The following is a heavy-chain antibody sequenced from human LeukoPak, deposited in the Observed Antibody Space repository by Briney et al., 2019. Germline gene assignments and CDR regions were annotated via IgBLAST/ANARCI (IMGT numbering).Heavy chain of an antibody. V-gene: IGHV3-21*04. J-gene: IGHJ6*02. CDR3: AKDLEVPAANDYYYGMDV. CDR2: ISSSSSYI. CDR1: GFTFSSYS. Sequence: PGGSLRLSCAASGFTFSSYSMNWVRQAPGKGLEWVSSISSSSSYIYYADSVKGRFTISRDNAKNSLYLQMNSLRAEDTALYYCAKDLEVPAANDYYYGMDVWGQGTTVTVSS. D-gene: IGHD2-2*01.